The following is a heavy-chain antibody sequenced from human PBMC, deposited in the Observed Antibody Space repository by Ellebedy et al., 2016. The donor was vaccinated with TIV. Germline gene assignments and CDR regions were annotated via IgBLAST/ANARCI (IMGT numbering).Heavy chain of an antibody. D-gene: IGHD1-26*01. CDR3: ARFSGSFGGFDY. V-gene: IGHV5-10-1*01. CDR1: GYSFTSYW. J-gene: IGHJ4*02. Sequence: GESLKISCTGSGYSFTSYWITCVRQKSGQGLASMGRIDPGDSYLSYSPSFQGPVTISADQSSSTAYLQWSSLKASDTALYYCARFSGSFGGFDYWGQGTLVTVSS. CDR2: IDPGDSYL.